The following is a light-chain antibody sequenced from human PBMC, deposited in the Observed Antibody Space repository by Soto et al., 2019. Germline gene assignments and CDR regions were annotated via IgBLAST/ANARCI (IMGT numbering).Light chain of an antibody. Sequence: DIVMTQSPASLAVSLGERATINCKSSQSVLNRSNNKNYVAWFQQKPGQTPKLLIYWASTRESGVPDRFSGSGSGKDFTLTISGLQAEDVAVYYCQHYFGSLALSFGGGTKVDIK. CDR2: WAS. V-gene: IGKV4-1*01. CDR1: QSVLNRSNNKNY. J-gene: IGKJ4*01. CDR3: QHYFGSLALS.